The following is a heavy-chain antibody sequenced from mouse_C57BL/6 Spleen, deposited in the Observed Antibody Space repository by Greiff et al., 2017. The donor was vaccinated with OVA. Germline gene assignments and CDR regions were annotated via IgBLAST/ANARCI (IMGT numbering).Heavy chain of an antibody. CDR1: GFNIKDYY. D-gene: IGHD1-1*01. CDR2: IDPEDGET. Sequence: VQLQQSGAELVKPGASVKLSCTASGFNIKDYYMHWVKQRTEQGLEWIGRIDPEDGETKYAPQFQGKATITADTSSNTAYLQLSSLTSENTAVYYCAPYYYGSSQFAYWGQGTLVTVSA. CDR3: APYYYGSSQFAY. V-gene: IGHV14-2*01. J-gene: IGHJ3*01.